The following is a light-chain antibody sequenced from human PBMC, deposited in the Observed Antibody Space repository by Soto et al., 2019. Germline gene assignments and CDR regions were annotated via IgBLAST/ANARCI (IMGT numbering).Light chain of an antibody. CDR2: GNS. CDR3: QSYDSSLSGSMV. J-gene: IGLJ2*01. Sequence: QSVLTQPPSVSGAPGQRVTISCTGSSSNIGAGYDVHWYQQLPGTAPKLLIYGNSNRPSGVPDRFSGSKSGTSASLAITGLQDEDEADYYCQSYDSSLSGSMVIGGGTKLTVL. CDR1: SSNIGAGYD. V-gene: IGLV1-40*01.